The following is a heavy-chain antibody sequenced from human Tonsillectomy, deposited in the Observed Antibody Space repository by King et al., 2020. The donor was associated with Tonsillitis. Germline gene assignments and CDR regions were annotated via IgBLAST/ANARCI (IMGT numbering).Heavy chain of an antibody. Sequence: LQLQESGPGLVKPSETLSLTCAVSGYSISSGYYWGWIRQPPGKGLEWIGSIYHSGSTYYNPSLKSRVTISVDTSKNQFSLKLSSVTAADTAVYYCASLEDSDAFDIWGQGTMVTVSS. V-gene: IGHV4-38-2*01. CDR2: IYHSGST. D-gene: IGHD2-15*01. CDR1: GYSISSGYY. J-gene: IGHJ3*02. CDR3: ASLEDSDAFDI.